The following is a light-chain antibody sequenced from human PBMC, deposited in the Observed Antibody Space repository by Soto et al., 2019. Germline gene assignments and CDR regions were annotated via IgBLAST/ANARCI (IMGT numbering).Light chain of an antibody. CDR2: HNN. J-gene: IGLJ3*02. CDR1: TSNIGSNT. CDR3: AAWDDSLNAWV. V-gene: IGLV1-44*01. Sequence: QSVLTQPPSASGTPGQRVTISCFGNTSNIGSNTVNWYQQLPGTAPKLLIYHNNQRPSGVPDRFSGSKSGTSASLAISGLQSEDEADYYCAAWDDSLNAWVFGGGTKLTVL.